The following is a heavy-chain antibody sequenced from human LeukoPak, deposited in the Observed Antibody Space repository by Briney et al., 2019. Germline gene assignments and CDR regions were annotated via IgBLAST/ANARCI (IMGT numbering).Heavy chain of an antibody. J-gene: IGHJ4*02. V-gene: IGHV5-51*01. Sequence: GESLKISCKGSEDSFTSHWIGWVRQMPGKGLEWMGIIHPGDSNTRYSPSFQGQVTISADKSICTAYLQWSSLKASDTAMYYCARPTRYNNNWGQGTLVTVSS. D-gene: IGHD1-14*01. CDR2: IHPGDSNT. CDR1: EDSFTSHW. CDR3: ARPTRYNNN.